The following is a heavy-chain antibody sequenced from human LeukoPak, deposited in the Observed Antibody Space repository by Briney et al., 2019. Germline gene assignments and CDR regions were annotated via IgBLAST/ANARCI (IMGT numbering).Heavy chain of an antibody. J-gene: IGHJ4*02. Sequence: SETLSLTCTVSGGSMSSYFWSWIRQPPGKGLEWIGYIYHSGSSNDYPSLESRVTISVDTSKNQFSLKLSSVTAADTAVYYCARGWASGSYYNYWGQGTLVTVSS. CDR3: ARGWASGSYYNY. V-gene: IGHV4-59*01. CDR2: IYHSGSS. CDR1: GGSMSSYF. D-gene: IGHD1-26*01.